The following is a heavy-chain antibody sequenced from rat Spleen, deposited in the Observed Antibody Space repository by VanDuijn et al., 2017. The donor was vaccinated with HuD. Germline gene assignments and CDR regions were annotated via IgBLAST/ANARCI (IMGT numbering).Heavy chain of an antibody. CDR3: ASHPGTGVMDA. J-gene: IGHJ4*01. V-gene: IGHV3-1*01. Sequence: EVQLQESGPGLVKPSQSLSLTCSVTGYSITSHFWGWIRKFPGNKMEWMGYISYSGTTNYNPSLKSRISITRDTSKNQFFLQLNSVTTEDTATYYCASHPGTGVMDAWGQGASVTVSS. CDR1: GYSITSHF. D-gene: IGHD1-4*01. CDR2: ISYSGTT.